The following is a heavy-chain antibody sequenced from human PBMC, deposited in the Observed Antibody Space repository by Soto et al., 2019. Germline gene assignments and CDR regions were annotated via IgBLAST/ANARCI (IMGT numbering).Heavy chain of an antibody. CDR2: IYYSGST. D-gene: IGHD3-3*01. Sequence: SETLSLTCTVSGGSISSSSYYWGWIRQPPGKGLEWIGSIYYSGSTYYNPSLKSRVTISVDTSKNQFSLKLSSVTAADTAVYYCARFYGFFWGGYHFFLSYYYYYMAVWGKGTTVTVSS. CDR1: GGSISSSSYY. V-gene: IGHV4-39*01. J-gene: IGHJ6*03. CDR3: ARFYGFFWGGYHFFLSYYYYYMAV.